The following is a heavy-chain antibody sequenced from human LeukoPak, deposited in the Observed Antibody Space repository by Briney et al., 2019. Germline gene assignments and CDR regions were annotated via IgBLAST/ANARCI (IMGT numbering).Heavy chain of an antibody. D-gene: IGHD1-1*01. V-gene: IGHV4-39*01. CDR3: ARHNDPGHAFDI. J-gene: IGHJ3*02. CDR2: IYYSGST. CDR1: GGSISSYY. Sequence: PSETLSLTCTVSGGSISSYYWSWIRHPPGKGLEWIGSIYYSGSTYYNPSLRSRVTISLDTSKNQFSLKVNSVTAADTAVYYCARHNDPGHAFDIWGQGTMVTVSS.